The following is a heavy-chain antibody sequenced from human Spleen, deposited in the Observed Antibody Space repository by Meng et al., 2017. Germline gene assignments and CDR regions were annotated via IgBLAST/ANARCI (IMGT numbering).Heavy chain of an antibody. V-gene: IGHV3-30*09. D-gene: IGHD3-10*02. Sequence: GESLKISCAASGFTFSSYAMSWVRQAPGKGLEWVAVISSDGRTIYYLDSVKGRFAISRDNSKNTLYLQMNGLGAEDTAVYYCTRDMFGTVDYWGQGTLVTVSS. CDR1: GFTFSSYA. J-gene: IGHJ4*02. CDR2: ISSDGRTI. CDR3: TRDMFGTVDY.